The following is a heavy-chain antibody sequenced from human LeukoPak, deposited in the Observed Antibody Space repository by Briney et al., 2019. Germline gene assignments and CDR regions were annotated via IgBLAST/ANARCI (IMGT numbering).Heavy chain of an antibody. Sequence: AGGSLRLSCAASGFTVSSNYMSWVRQAPGKGLEWVSAISGSGGSTYYADSVKGRFTISRDNSKNTLYLQMNSLRAEDTAVYYCAKVVGATLLAPDYWGQGTLVTVSS. CDR3: AKVVGATLLAPDY. V-gene: IGHV3-23*01. J-gene: IGHJ4*02. D-gene: IGHD1-26*01. CDR1: GFTVSSNY. CDR2: ISGSGGST.